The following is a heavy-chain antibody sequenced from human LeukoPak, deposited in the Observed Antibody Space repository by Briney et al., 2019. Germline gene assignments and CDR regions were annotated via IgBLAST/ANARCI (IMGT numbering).Heavy chain of an antibody. CDR2: IYTSGST. Sequence: SETLSLTCTVSGGSISTYHWSWIRQPPGKGLEWIGYIYTSGSTRYNPSLNSRVTISVDTSKNQFSLKLSSVTAADTAVYYCARRITYMDVWGNGTTVTVFS. D-gene: IGHD3-10*01. CDR1: GGSISTYH. CDR3: ARRITYMDV. V-gene: IGHV4-4*08. J-gene: IGHJ6*03.